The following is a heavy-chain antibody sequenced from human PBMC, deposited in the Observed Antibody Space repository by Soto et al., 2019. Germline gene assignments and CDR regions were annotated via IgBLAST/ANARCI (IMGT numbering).Heavy chain of an antibody. CDR3: AGYPIIHNNDSHAPSYA. J-gene: IGHJ5*02. V-gene: IGHV1-69*02. Sequence: QVQLVQSGAEVKKPGSSVKVSCKASGGTFITYTITWVRQAPGQGLEWMGRIIPIIGIINYAQKFQGRVTITADTLTGSAYMALTGLRSDDTAEYYWAGYPIIHNNDSHAPSYAWGQGTLVTVSS. CDR1: GGTFITYT. D-gene: IGHD3-22*01. CDR2: IIPIIGII.